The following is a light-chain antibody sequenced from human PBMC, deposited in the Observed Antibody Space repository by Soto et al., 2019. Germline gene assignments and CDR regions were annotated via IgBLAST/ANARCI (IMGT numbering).Light chain of an antibody. Sequence: QSALTQPASVSGSPGQSITISCTGTSSDGGRYNLVSWYQQHPGKAPKVMIYEGSNRPTGVSNRFSGSKSGNTASLTISGLQAEDEADYYCCSYAGSSTVFGGGTKLTVL. V-gene: IGLV2-23*01. CDR3: CSYAGSSTV. CDR2: EGS. J-gene: IGLJ2*01. CDR1: SSDGGRYNL.